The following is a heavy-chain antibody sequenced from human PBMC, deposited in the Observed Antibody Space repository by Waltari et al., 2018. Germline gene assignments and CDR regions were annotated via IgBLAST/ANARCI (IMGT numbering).Heavy chain of an antibody. Sequence: EVKLVESGGGLVQPGGSLRLSCAGSGFSFSSYSMAWVRQAPGKGLEWVANILHDASIIEYVDSVKGRFSISRDNAKNSLYLQMNSLRAEDTAIFYCARMGAGRAPDYWGQGTLVTVSS. CDR3: ARMGAGRAPDY. CDR1: GFSFSSYS. V-gene: IGHV3-7*03. CDR2: ILHDASII. D-gene: IGHD3-16*01. J-gene: IGHJ4*02.